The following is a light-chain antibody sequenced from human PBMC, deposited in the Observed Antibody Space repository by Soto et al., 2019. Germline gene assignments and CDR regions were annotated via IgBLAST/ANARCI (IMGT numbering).Light chain of an antibody. CDR2: HNN. Sequence: QSVLTQPPSVSGAPGQRVTISCTGSSSNIGAGYDVHWYQQRPGTAPKLLIYHNNNRPSGVPDRFSGSQSGTSASLAITGLKAEDEADYYCQSYDSTYGFGPGTKVTVL. J-gene: IGLJ1*01. V-gene: IGLV1-40*01. CDR3: QSYDSTYG. CDR1: SSNIGAGYD.